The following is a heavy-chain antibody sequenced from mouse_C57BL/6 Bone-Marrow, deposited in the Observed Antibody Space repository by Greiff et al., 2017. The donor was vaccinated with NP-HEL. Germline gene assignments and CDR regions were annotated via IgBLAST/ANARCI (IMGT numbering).Heavy chain of an antibody. V-gene: IGHV1-66*01. J-gene: IGHJ3*01. Sequence: QVQLQQSGPELVKPGASVKISCKASGYSFTSYYIHWVEQRPGQGLEWIGWIYPGSGNTKYNEKFKGKATLTADTSSSTAYMQLSSLTSEDSAVYSCAREGFYDGYYAFAYWGQGTLVTVSA. D-gene: IGHD2-3*01. CDR1: GYSFTSYY. CDR2: IYPGSGNT. CDR3: AREGFYDGYYAFAY.